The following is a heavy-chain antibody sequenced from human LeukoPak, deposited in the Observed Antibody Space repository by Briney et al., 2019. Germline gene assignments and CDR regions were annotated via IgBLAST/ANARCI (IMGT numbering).Heavy chain of an antibody. CDR3: ARGGLAMTYYYDSSGSYYFDY. CDR2: IIPILGIA. D-gene: IGHD3-22*01. Sequence: GASVKVSCKASGGTFSSYAISWVRQAPGQGLEWMGRIIPILGIANYAQKFQGRVTITADKSTGTAYMELSSLTSEDTAVYYCARGGLAMTYYYDSSGSYYFDYWGQGTLVTVSS. J-gene: IGHJ4*02. V-gene: IGHV1-69*04. CDR1: GGTFSSYA.